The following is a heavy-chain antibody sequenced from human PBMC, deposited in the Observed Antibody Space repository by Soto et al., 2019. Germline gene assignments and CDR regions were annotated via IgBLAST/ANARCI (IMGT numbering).Heavy chain of an antibody. CDR2: ISGSGGNT. V-gene: IGHV3-23*01. CDR1: GLIFSDYA. Sequence: EVQLLESGGDLVQPGGSLRLSCAASGLIFSDYAMSWVRQAPGKGLECVACISGSGGNTFYADSVKGRFTISRDNSKNTLSMQMNRLRVDDTAVYFCAKDRLGIVGPVDYWGQGTLVTVSS. J-gene: IGHJ4*02. CDR3: AKDRLGIVGPVDY. D-gene: IGHD1-26*01.